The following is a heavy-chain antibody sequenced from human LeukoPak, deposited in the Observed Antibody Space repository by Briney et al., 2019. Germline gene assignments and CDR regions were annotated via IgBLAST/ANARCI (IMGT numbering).Heavy chain of an antibody. CDR1: GSRFTSYW. J-gene: IGHJ4*02. D-gene: IGHD1-14*01. CDR2: IYVSDSDT. V-gene: IGHV5-51*01. CDR3: ARGPVFGNLDY. Sequence: GASLKISCKGSGSRFTSYWIAWVRQMPGKGLEWMGIIYVSDSDTRYSPSFQGQVTISADKSINTAYLQWSSLKASDTAMYYCARGPVFGNLDYWGQGTLVTVSS.